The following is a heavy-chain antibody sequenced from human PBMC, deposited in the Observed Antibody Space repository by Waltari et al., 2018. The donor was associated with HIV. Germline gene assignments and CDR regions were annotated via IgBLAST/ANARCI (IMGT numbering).Heavy chain of an antibody. CDR3: ASTLYGDYVYFDY. V-gene: IGHV3-7*01. CDR2: IKQDGSEK. CDR1: GFTFSSYW. D-gene: IGHD4-17*01. Sequence: EVQLVESGGGLVQPGGSLRLSCAASGFTFSSYWMSWVRQAPGKGLEWVANIKQDGSEKYYVDSVKGRFTISRDNAKNSLYLQMNSLRAEDTAVYYCASTLYGDYVYFDYWGQGTLVTVSS. J-gene: IGHJ4*02.